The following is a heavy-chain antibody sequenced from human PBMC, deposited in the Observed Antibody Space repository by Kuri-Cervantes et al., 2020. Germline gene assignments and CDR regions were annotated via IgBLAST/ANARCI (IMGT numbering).Heavy chain of an antibody. Sequence: GGSLRLSCAASGFTVSSNYMSWVRQAPGKGLEWVSVIYSGGSTYYADSVKGRFTISRDNSKNTLYLQMNSLRAEDTAVYYCAKSVVPAASGDYWGQGTLVTVSS. CDR3: AKSVVPAASGDY. CDR2: IYSGGST. CDR1: GFTVSSNY. D-gene: IGHD2-2*01. V-gene: IGHV3-66*01. J-gene: IGHJ4*02.